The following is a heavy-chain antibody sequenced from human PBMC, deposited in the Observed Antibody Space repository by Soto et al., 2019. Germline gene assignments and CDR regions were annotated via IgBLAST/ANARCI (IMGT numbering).Heavy chain of an antibody. J-gene: IGHJ4*02. CDR1: GFTVSSNY. CDR3: ARVLIPGAVAGGDY. Sequence: GGSLRLSCAASGFTVSSNYMSWVRQAPGKGLEWVSVIYSGGSTYYADSVKGRFTISRDNSKNTLYLQMNSLRAEDTAVYYCARVLIPGAVAGGDYWGQGTLVTVSS. CDR2: IYSGGST. V-gene: IGHV3-53*01. D-gene: IGHD6-19*01.